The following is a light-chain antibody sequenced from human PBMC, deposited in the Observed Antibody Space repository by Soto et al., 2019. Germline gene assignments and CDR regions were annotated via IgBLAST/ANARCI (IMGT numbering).Light chain of an antibody. J-gene: IGKJ4*01. CDR2: DAS. Sequence: EVVLTQSQATLALSPGERATLSCRASQRISRYLAWYQQKPCKAPRLLIYDASNRATGIPARFSGSGSGTDFTLTISSLEPEDFAVYYCQQRSNSPLTFGAPTKVEI. V-gene: IGKV3-11*01. CDR3: QQRSNSPLT. CDR1: QRISRY.